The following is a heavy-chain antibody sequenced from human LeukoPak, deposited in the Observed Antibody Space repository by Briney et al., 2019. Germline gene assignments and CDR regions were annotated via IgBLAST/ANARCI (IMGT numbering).Heavy chain of an antibody. D-gene: IGHD3-3*01. Sequence: PSETLSLTCAVYGGSFSGYYWSWIRQPPGKGLEWIGEINHSGSTNYNPSLKSRVTISVDTSKNQFSLKLSSVTAADTAVYYCARGPHGAIFGVVPYYFDYWGQGTLVTVPS. CDR3: ARGPHGAIFGVVPYYFDY. CDR1: GGSFSGYY. V-gene: IGHV4-34*01. CDR2: INHSGST. J-gene: IGHJ4*02.